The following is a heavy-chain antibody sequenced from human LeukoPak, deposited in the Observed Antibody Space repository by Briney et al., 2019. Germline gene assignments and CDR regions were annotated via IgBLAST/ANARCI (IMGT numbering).Heavy chain of an antibody. V-gene: IGHV1-18*01. CDR2: ISAYNGNA. J-gene: IGHJ5*02. D-gene: IGHD5-18*01. CDR1: GYTFTSYG. Sequence: ASVKVSCKASGYTFTSYGISWVRQAPGQGLEWMGWISAYNGNANYAQKLQGRVTMTTDTSTSTAYMELRSLRSDDTAVYYCARERGYSYMNWFDPWGQGTLVTVSS. CDR3: ARERGYSYMNWFDP.